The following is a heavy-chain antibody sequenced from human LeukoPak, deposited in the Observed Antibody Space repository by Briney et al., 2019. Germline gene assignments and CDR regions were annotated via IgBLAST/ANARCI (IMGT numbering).Heavy chain of an antibody. D-gene: IGHD6-19*01. CDR2: MNPNSGNT. CDR3: ARGIAVAGTWFDP. CDR1: GYTFTSYD. J-gene: IGHJ5*02. Sequence: GASAKVSCKASGYTFTSYDINWVRQATGQGLEWMGWMNPNSGNTGYAQKFQGRVTMTRNTSISTAYMELSSLRSEDTAVYYCARGIAVAGTWFDPWGQGTLVTVSS. V-gene: IGHV1-8*01.